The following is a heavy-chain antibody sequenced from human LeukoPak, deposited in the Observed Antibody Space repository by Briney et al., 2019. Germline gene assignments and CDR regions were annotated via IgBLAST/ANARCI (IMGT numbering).Heavy chain of an antibody. CDR1: GYTFSSYT. CDR2: INTNTGNP. D-gene: IGHD3-22*01. V-gene: IGHV7-4-1*02. J-gene: IGHJ4*02. CDR3: ARGVYDSSGYYYSPPDY. Sequence: ASVKVSCKASGYTFSSYTMNCVRQAPGQGLEWVGWINTNTGNPTYAQDYTGRFVFYFDTSVSTTYLQISRLKAEDTAVYYCARGVYDSSGYYYSPPDYWGQGTLVTVSS.